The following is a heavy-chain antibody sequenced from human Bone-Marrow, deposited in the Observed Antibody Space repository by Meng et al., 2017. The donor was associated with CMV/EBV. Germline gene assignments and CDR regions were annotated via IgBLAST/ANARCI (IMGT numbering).Heavy chain of an antibody. CDR3: ARFDRYGDYADF. V-gene: IGHV4-59*01. J-gene: IGHJ4*02. Sequence: SETLSLTCAVSGASITSYYWSWIRQSPGKGLEWIAYLHYNGRTNYNPSLKSRVTISIATSRSQISLTLISVTAADPAVYRCARFDRYGDYADFWGQGTLVTVSS. CDR2: LHYNGRT. D-gene: IGHD4-17*01. CDR1: GASITSYY.